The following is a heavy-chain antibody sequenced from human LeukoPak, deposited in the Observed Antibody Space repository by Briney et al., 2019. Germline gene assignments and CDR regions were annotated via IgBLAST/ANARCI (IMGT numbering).Heavy chain of an antibody. J-gene: IGHJ4*02. CDR1: GFTFITYA. Sequence: PGESLRLSCAASGFTFITYAMSWVRQAPGKGLEWVSGISGNGGRTFYADSVKGRFTISRDNSKNTLYLQMNSLRAEDTAVYYCAKQHYYDSGSYYYWGQGTLVTVPS. CDR2: ISGNGGRT. CDR3: AKQHYYDSGSYYY. D-gene: IGHD3-10*01. V-gene: IGHV3-23*01.